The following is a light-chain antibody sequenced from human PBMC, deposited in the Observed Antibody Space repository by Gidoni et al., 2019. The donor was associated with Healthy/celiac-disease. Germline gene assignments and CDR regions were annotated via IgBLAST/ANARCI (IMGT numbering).Light chain of an antibody. CDR2: DAS. CDR3: QQRSNWPPYT. Sequence: EIVFTQSPATLSLSPGERATLSCRASQSVSSYLAWYQQKPGQAPRLLIYDASNRATGIPARFSGRGSGTDFTLTISSLEHEDFAVYYCQQRSNWPPYTFGQGTKLEIK. CDR1: QSVSSY. V-gene: IGKV3-11*01. J-gene: IGKJ2*01.